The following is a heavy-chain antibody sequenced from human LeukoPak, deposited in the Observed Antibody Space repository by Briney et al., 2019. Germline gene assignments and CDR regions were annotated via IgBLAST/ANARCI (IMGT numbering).Heavy chain of an antibody. D-gene: IGHD3-3*01. V-gene: IGHV3-9*01. CDR3: AKVSPTIFGVDQGAFDI. Sequence: GGSLRLSCAASGFTFDDYAMHWVRQAPGKGLEWVSGISWNSGSIGYADSVKGRFTISRDNSKNTLYLQMNSLRAEDTAVYYCAKVSPTIFGVDQGAFDIWGQGTMVTVSS. J-gene: IGHJ3*02. CDR2: ISWNSGSI. CDR1: GFTFDDYA.